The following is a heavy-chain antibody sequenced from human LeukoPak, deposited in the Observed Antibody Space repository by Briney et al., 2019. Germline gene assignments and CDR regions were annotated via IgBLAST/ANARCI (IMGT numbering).Heavy chain of an antibody. CDR3: ASRKGNGEYKDWFDP. J-gene: IGHJ5*02. CDR1: GGSFSSFYY. CDR2: INHSGTT. D-gene: IGHD6-6*01. Sequence: ETLSLTCTVPGGSFSSFYYWTWIRQPPGKGLQWVGYINHSGTTYYTPSLKSRVTMSVDTSKKHVYLKVPSVTAADTAIYYCASRKGNGEYKDWFDPWGQGTLVTVSS. V-gene: IGHV4-59*08.